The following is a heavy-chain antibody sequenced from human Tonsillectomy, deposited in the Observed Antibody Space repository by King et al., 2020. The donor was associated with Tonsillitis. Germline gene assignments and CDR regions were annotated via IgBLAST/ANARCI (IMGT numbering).Heavy chain of an antibody. D-gene: IGHD5-24*01. CDR2: IATTGDT. Sequence: VQLVEFGGGLVQPGGSLRLSCAASGFTFSSYDMHWVRQAPGKGLEWVSAIATTGDTYYRDSVKGRSTVSRENAKNSLYLQMNTLSAGDTAVYYCARGRDGYADYWGQGTLITVSS. V-gene: IGHV3-13*01. CDR1: GFTFSSYD. CDR3: ARGRDGYADY. J-gene: IGHJ4*02.